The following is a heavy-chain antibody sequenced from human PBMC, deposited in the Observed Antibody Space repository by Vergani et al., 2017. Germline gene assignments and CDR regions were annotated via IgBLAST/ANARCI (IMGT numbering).Heavy chain of an antibody. D-gene: IGHD6-13*01. CDR1: GASINNDFYY. J-gene: IGHJ2*01. Sequence: QVQLQESGPGLVKPSQTLSLTCTVSGASINNDFYYWHWIRQPPGKGLEWIGSIYHSGSTYYNPSLKSRVTISVDTSKNQFSLKLSSVTAADTAVYYCARPGSSSWYQVSWYFDLWGRGTLVTVSS. CDR3: ARPGSSSWYQVSWYFDL. V-gene: IGHV4-38-2*02. CDR2: IYHSGST.